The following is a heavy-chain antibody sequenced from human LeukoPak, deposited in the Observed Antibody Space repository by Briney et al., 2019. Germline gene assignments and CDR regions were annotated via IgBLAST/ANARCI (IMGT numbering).Heavy chain of an antibody. CDR1: GFTFSFYS. CDR3: AADYAGNSLWYYYGLGV. V-gene: IGHV3-21*01. Sequence: GRSLRLSCAASGFTFSFYSMNWVRQAPGKGLEWVSSISSDSRYIYYADSLKGRFTIPRDNAKNSLYLQMNSLKAEDTAVYYCAADYAGNSLWYYYGLGVWGQGTTVTVSS. J-gene: IGHJ6*02. D-gene: IGHD4-23*01. CDR2: ISSDSRYI.